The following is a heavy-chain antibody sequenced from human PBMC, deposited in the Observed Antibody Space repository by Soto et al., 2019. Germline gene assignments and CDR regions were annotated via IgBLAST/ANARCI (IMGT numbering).Heavy chain of an antibody. CDR1: GFSFVNYA. J-gene: IGHJ4*02. Sequence: GGSLRLSCAASGFSFVNYAMNWVRQAPGKGLEWVSGLSGSGTSTYYADSVKGRFTISRDNSRDTLFLQMNSLAADDTAVYYCAKATTNGGWFNPFDSWGQGALVTVSS. D-gene: IGHD6-19*01. V-gene: IGHV3-23*01. CDR2: LSGSGTST. CDR3: AKATTNGGWFNPFDS.